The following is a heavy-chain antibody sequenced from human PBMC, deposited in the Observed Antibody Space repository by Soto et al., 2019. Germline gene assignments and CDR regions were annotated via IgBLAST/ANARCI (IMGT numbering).Heavy chain of an antibody. D-gene: IGHD3-16*01. CDR2: ICHDGTIA. CDR3: GRTFRDGLLGLDP. V-gene: IGHV3-74*01. J-gene: IGHJ5*02. CDR1: GFSLSDHC. Sequence: DVQLVQSGGGLVQPGGSLRLSCAASGFSLSDHCLHWVRQAPGKGLVWLSRICHDGTIAIYSDSVKGRFSISRDISKNTLYLQMTSLRAEDAAIYYCGRTFRDGLLGLDPWGQGTLVTVSS.